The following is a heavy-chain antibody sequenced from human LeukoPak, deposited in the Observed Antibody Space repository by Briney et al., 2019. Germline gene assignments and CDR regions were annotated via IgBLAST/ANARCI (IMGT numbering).Heavy chain of an antibody. Sequence: PSETLSLTCAVYGGSFSGYYWSWIRQPPGKGLEWIGEINHSGSTNYNPSLKSRVTISVDTSKNQFSLKLSSVTAADTAVYYCARVGGPRQVLNATWVGFTYYFDYWGQGTLVTVSS. CDR2: INHSGST. CDR1: GGSFSGYY. CDR3: ARVGGPRQVLNATWVGFTYYFDY. J-gene: IGHJ4*02. D-gene: IGHD2-21*01. V-gene: IGHV4-34*01.